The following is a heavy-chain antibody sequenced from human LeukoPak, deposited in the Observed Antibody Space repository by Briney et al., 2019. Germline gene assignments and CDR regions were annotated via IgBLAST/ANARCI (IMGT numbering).Heavy chain of an antibody. J-gene: IGHJ6*03. CDR2: ISNSGST. Sequence: PSETLSLTCSVSGASISSSRQFWDWIRQPPGNRLEWIASISNSGSTYYSPSLMSRLTISVDTSKNQFSLTLTSVTAADTAVYFCARDWGVEARPGYMDVWGKGTTVTVSS. V-gene: IGHV4-39*07. CDR3: ARDWGVEARPGYMDV. CDR1: GASISSSRQF. D-gene: IGHD6-6*01.